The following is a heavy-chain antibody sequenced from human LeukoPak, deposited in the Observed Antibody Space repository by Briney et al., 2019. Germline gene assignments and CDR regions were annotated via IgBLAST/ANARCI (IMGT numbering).Heavy chain of an antibody. CDR1: GFTFSSYG. J-gene: IGHJ6*03. V-gene: IGHV3-30*02. Sequence: GGSLRLSCAASGFTFSSYGMHWVRQAPGKGLEWVAFIRYDGSIKYYADSVKGRFTISRDNSKNTLYLQMSGLTAEDTAVYYCAKDNVKVTTIRRVPHYMDVWGKGATVTISS. D-gene: IGHD5-12*01. CDR2: IRYDGSIK. CDR3: AKDNVKVTTIRRVPHYMDV.